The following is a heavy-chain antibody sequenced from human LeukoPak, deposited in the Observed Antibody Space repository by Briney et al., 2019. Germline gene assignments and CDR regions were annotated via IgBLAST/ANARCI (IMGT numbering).Heavy chain of an antibody. D-gene: IGHD3-22*01. V-gene: IGHV3-23*01. CDR2: ISGSGGST. CDR1: GFTFSSYA. J-gene: IGHJ4*02. CDR3: AKFGGYYYYFDY. Sequence: PGRSLRLSCAASGFTFSSYAMSWVRQAPGKGLEWVSAISGSGGSTYYADSVKGRFTISRDNSKNTLYLQMNSLRAEYTAVYYCAKFGGYYYYFDYWGQGTLVIVSS.